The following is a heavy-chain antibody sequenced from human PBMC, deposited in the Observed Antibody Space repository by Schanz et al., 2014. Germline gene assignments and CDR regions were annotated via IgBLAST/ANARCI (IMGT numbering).Heavy chain of an antibody. CDR1: GYSINTSDW. Sequence: QVQLQESGPGLVKPSDTLSLTCAVSGYSINTSDWWGWIRQPPGKGLEWIGYIYYSGGTYYNPSLKNRATMSVETSKTQYARKRGSGAAVDTAVYYCASKGLTTDAFDIWGQGTMVTVSS. V-gene: IGHV4-28*07. CDR3: ASKGLTTDAFDI. CDR2: IYYSGGT. D-gene: IGHD2-8*01. J-gene: IGHJ3*02.